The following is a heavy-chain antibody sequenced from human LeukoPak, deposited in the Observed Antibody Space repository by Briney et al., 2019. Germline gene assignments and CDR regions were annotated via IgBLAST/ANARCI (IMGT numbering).Heavy chain of an antibody. Sequence: GGSLRLSCAASGFTFSNAWMSWVRQAPGKGLEWVSVIYSDGDTYYVDSVKGRFTISRDNSKNTLYLQMNSLRAEDTAVYYCARGPWASFDYWGQGTLVTVSS. D-gene: IGHD3-16*01. CDR2: IYSDGDT. V-gene: IGHV3-66*01. J-gene: IGHJ4*02. CDR3: ARGPWASFDY. CDR1: GFTFSNAW.